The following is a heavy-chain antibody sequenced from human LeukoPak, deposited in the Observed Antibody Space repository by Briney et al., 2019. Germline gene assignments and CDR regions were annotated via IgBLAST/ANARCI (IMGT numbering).Heavy chain of an antibody. CDR1: GGSISSSSYY. CDR3: ARREGVSPCDY. Sequence: KPSETLSLTCTVSGGSISSSSYYWGWIRQPPGKGLEWIGTISYSGSTYYNPSLKRRVTISADTSKNQFSLKLSSVTAADTAVFYCARREGVSPCDYWGQGTLVTVSS. D-gene: IGHD2-8*01. V-gene: IGHV4-39*01. J-gene: IGHJ4*02. CDR2: ISYSGST.